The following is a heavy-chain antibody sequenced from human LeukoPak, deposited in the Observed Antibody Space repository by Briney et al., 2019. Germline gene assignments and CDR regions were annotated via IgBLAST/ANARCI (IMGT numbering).Heavy chain of an antibody. J-gene: IGHJ6*03. CDR2: IYYSGST. CDR1: GGSISGYY. Sequence: PSETLSLTCTVSGGSISGYYWGWIRQPPGKGLEWIGSIYYSGSTYYNPSLKSRVTISVDTSKNQFSLKVSSVTAADTAVYYCASTPSGSGYYYYYYMDVWGKGTTVTVSS. V-gene: IGHV4-39*01. CDR3: ASTPSGSGYYYYYYMDV. D-gene: IGHD3-10*01.